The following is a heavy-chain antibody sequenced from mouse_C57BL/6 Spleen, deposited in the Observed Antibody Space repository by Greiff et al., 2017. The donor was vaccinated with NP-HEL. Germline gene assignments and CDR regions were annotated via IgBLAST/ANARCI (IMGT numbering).Heavy chain of an antibody. CDR3: ARSLPSMVTTGFAY. J-gene: IGHJ3*01. CDR2: IYPGDGDT. D-gene: IGHD2-2*01. Sequence: QVQLQQSGAELVKPGASVKISCKASGYAFSSYWMNWVKQRPGKGLEWIGQIYPGDGDTNYNGKFKGKATLTADKSSSTAYMQLSSLPSEDSAVYFCARSLPSMVTTGFAYWGQGTLVTVSA. CDR1: GYAFSSYW. V-gene: IGHV1-80*01.